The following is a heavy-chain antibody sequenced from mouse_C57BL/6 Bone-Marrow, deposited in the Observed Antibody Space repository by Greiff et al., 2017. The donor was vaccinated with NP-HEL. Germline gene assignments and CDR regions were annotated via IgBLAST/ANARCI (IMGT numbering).Heavy chain of an antibody. J-gene: IGHJ1*03. V-gene: IGHV7-1*01. D-gene: IGHD4-1*01. CDR3: ARYELDWYFDV. Sequence: EVNVVESGGGLVQSGRSLRLSCATSGFTFSDFYMEWVRQAPGKGLEWIAASRNKANDYTTEYSASVKGRFIVSRDTSQTILYLQMNALRAEDTAIYYNARYELDWYFDVGGTGTTVTVSS. CDR1: GFTFSDFY. CDR2: SRNKANDYTT.